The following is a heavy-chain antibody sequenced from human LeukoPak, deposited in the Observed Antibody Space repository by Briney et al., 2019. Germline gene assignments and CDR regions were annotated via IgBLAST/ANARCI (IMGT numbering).Heavy chain of an antibody. Sequence: ASVKVSCKASGFTLNAYYMHWVRQAPGQRLEWIGWINPNSGRANYVQKFQGRVNMTRDTSVSAVHVELSGLQSDDTAVYFCARDVYRFLRWNFDSWGQGTLITVSS. J-gene: IGHJ5*01. CDR3: ARDVYRFLRWNFDS. CDR2: INPNSGRA. CDR1: GFTLNAYY. D-gene: IGHD3-3*01. V-gene: IGHV1-2*02.